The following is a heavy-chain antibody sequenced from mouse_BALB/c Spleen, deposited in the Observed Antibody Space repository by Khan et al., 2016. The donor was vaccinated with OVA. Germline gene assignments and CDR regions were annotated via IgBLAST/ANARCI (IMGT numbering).Heavy chain of an antibody. CDR2: INTYTGEP. D-gene: IGHD2-10*01. Sequence: QVQLKQSGPALKKPGETVKISCKASGYTFINYGMNWVKQAPGKGLKWMGWINTYTGEPTYADDFKGRFAFSLETSASTANLQINNLKSEDTATYFCARPPYFSYVMVYWGQGTSVTVSS. CDR1: GYTFINYG. J-gene: IGHJ4*01. CDR3: ARPPYFSYVMVY. V-gene: IGHV9-3-1*01.